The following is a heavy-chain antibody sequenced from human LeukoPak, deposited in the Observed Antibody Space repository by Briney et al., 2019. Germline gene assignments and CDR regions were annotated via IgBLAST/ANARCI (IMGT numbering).Heavy chain of an antibody. CDR2: ISYDGSNK. CDR3: AKDEGYFDY. V-gene: IGHV3-30*18. Sequence: SGGSLRLSCAASGFTFSSYGVHWVRQAPGKGLEWVAVISYDGSNKYYADSVKGRFTISRDNSKNTLYLQMNSLRAEDTAVYYCAKDEGYFDYWGQGTLVTVSS. CDR1: GFTFSSYG. J-gene: IGHJ4*02.